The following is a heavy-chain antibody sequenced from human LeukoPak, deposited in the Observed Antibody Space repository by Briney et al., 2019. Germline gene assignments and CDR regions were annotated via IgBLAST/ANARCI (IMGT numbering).Heavy chain of an antibody. V-gene: IGHV4-31*03. Sequence: PSETLSLTCTVSGGSISSGGYYWSWIRQHPGKGLEWIGYIYYSGSTYYNPSLKSRVTISVDTSKNQFSLKLSSVTAADTAVYYCARQSSTMVRGINWFNPWGQGTLVTVSS. CDR1: GGSISSGGYY. CDR3: ARQSSTMVRGINWFNP. D-gene: IGHD3-10*01. J-gene: IGHJ5*02. CDR2: IYYSGST.